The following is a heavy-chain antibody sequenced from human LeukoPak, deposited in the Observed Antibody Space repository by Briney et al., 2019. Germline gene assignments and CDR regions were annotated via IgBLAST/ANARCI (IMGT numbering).Heavy chain of an antibody. CDR2: INHSGST. CDR1: GGSFSGYY. J-gene: IGHJ4*02. Sequence: KASETLSLTCAVYGGSFSGYYWSWIRQPPGKGLEWIGEINHSGSTNYNPSLKSRVTISVDTSKNQFSLKLSSVTAADTAVYYCARARVAAAGRSSEFDYWGQGTLVTVSS. D-gene: IGHD6-13*01. V-gene: IGHV4-34*01. CDR3: ARARVAAAGRSSEFDY.